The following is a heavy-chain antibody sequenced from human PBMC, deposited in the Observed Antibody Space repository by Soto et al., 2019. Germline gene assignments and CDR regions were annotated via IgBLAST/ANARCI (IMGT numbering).Heavy chain of an antibody. CDR1: GGSISSGGYS. V-gene: IGHV4-30-2*01. CDR3: ARVLRDDWSYFDY. Sequence: SETLSLTCAVSGGSISSGGYSWSWVRRPPGKGLEWIGYVYPSGYTYYNPSLKSRVTISIDRSKNQFSLNLNSVTAADTAVYYCARVLRDDWSYFDYWGQGILVTVSS. D-gene: IGHD3-9*01. CDR2: VYPSGYT. J-gene: IGHJ4*02.